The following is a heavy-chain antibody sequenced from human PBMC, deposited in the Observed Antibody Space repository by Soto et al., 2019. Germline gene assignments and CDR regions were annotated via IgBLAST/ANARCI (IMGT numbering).Heavy chain of an antibody. V-gene: IGHV5-51*01. CDR3: ATRVQDPGKYYYGMDV. CDR2: VYPDDSDT. J-gene: IGHJ6*02. CDR1: GYSFNIYW. Sequence: GESLKISCKASGYSFNIYWIGWVRQLPGKGLEWMGVVYPDDSDTIYSPSFQGQVTISADKSINTAYLQWSSLKASDTAMYYCATRVQDPGKYYYGMDVWGQGTTVTVSS. D-gene: IGHD6-13*01.